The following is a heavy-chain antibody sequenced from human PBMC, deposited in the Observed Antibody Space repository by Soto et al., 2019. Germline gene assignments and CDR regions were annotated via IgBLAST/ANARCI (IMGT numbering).Heavy chain of an antibody. CDR2: IIRIFGTP. V-gene: IGHV1-69*12. D-gene: IGHD3-10*01. J-gene: IGHJ6*02. CDR1: GGTFSSYA. Sequence: QVQLVQSGAEVKKPGSSVKVSCKASGGTFSSYAINWVRQAPGQGLEWMGGIIRIFGTPDYAQRFQGRVTXSADESTSRAYMELSSLRSEDTAVYYCARQGSNEYYYYGMDVWGQGTTVTVSS. CDR3: ARQGSNEYYYYGMDV.